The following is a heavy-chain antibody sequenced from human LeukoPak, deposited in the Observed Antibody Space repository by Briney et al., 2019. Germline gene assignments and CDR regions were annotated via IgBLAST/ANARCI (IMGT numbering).Heavy chain of an antibody. CDR3: ARAPPEHYYDTSGQQVAFDL. D-gene: IGHD3-22*01. CDR2: ISGSGSTI. Sequence: PGGSLRLSCAASGFTFSSYEMNWVRQAPGKGLEWVSYISGSGSTIYYADSVKGRFTISRDNAKNSLYLQMNSLRAEDTAVYYCARAPPEHYYDTSGQQVAFDLWGQGTMVTVSS. J-gene: IGHJ3*01. CDR1: GFTFSSYE. V-gene: IGHV3-48*03.